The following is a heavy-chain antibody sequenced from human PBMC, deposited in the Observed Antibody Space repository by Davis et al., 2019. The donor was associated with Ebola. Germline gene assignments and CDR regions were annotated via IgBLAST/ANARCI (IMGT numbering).Heavy chain of an antibody. CDR2: IAAYNFKT. D-gene: IGHD5-12*01. CDR1: GYTFTSYG. V-gene: IGHV1-18*01. J-gene: IGHJ4*02. Sequence: AASVKVSCKASGYTFTSYGIHWMRQAPGQGLEWMGWIAAYNFKTRYAQKFQDRATMTIDPYTSTAYMDLRSLRSDDTAVYYCARAAAYSGYVGSWGQGTLVTVSS. CDR3: ARAAAYSGYVGS.